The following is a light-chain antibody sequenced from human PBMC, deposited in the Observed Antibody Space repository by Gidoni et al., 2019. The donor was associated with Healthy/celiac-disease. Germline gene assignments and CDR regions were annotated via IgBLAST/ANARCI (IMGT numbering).Light chain of an antibody. V-gene: IGKV3-20*01. CDR2: GAA. J-gene: IGKJ3*01. Sequence: ESVLTHAPGTLSLSPGERATLSCRASQSVSSSYLSWYQQKPGQAPGLLIYGAASRATGIPDRFSGSGSGTVFTLTSSRLEPEDFAVYYCQQYGSLPFTFXPXTKVDIK. CDR3: QQYGSLPFT. CDR1: QSVSSSY.